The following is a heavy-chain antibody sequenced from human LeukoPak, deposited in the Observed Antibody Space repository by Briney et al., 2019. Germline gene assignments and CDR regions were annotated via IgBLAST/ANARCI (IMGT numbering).Heavy chain of an antibody. CDR1: GGSISSGGYY. CDR2: IYYSGST. CDR3: ARFCSSTSCYYWFDP. V-gene: IGHV4-31*03. J-gene: IGHJ5*02. Sequence: SQTLSLTCTVSGGSISSGGYYWSWIRQHPGKGLEWIGYIYYSGSTYYNPSLKSRVTISVDTSKNQFSLKLSSLTAADTAVYYCARFCSSTSCYYWFDPWGQGTLVTVSS. D-gene: IGHD2-2*01.